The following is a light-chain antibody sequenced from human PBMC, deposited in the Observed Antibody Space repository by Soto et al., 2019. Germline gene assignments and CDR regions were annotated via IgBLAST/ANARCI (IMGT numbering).Light chain of an antibody. CDR3: QQYDNLPYT. CDR2: DAS. V-gene: IGKV1-33*01. CDR1: QYISNY. J-gene: IGKJ2*01. Sequence: DIQMTQSPSSLSASVGDRVTITCQASQYISNYLNWYRLKPGKAPKLLIYDASNLETGVPSRFSGSGSGTDFTFTISSLQPEDIATYYCQQYDNLPYTFGQGTKLEIK.